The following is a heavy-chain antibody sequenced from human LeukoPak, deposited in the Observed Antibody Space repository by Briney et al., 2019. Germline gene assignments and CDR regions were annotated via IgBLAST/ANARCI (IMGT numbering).Heavy chain of an antibody. Sequence: PGGSLRLSCAASGFTFSSYAMHWVRQAPGKGLEWVAVISYDGSNKYYADSVKGRFTFSRDNSKNTLYLQMNSLRAEDTAVYYCARGSAYSYSFTGRERTKSRLDYWGQGTLVTVSS. D-gene: IGHD5-18*01. V-gene: IGHV3-30*04. CDR2: ISYDGSNK. CDR1: GFTFSSYA. CDR3: ARGSAYSYSFTGRERTKSRLDY. J-gene: IGHJ4*02.